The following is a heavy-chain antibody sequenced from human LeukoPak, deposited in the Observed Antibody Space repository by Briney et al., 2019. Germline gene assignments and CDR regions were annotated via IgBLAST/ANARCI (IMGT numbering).Heavy chain of an antibody. CDR2: IHYSGST. J-gene: IGHJ4*02. CDR3: ARHPSGSSFDH. CDR1: GGSISSSSYY. Sequence: SETLSLTCTVSGGSISSSSYYWGWIRQPPGKGLEWIGTIHYSGSTYYNPSLKSRVTISVDTSKNQFSLKLSSVTAADTAVYYCARHPSGSSFDHWGQGTLVTVSS. D-gene: IGHD1-26*01. V-gene: IGHV4-39*01.